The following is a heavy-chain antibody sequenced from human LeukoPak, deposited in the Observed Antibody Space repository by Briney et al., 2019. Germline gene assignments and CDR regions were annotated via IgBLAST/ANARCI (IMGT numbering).Heavy chain of an antibody. J-gene: IGHJ4*02. CDR3: AIGSGFVFDY. CDR1: GFTFSSYE. Sequence: PGESLRLSCVASGFTFSSYEVNWVRQAPGKGLEWVSYISTSGDSMYYADSVKGRFTISRDNVKNSLLLQMNSLRAEDTAVYYCAIGSGFVFDYWGQGTLVTVSA. CDR2: ISTSGDSM. D-gene: IGHD1-26*01. V-gene: IGHV3-48*03.